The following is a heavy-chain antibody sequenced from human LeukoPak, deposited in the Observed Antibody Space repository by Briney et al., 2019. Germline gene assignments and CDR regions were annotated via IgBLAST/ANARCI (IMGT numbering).Heavy chain of an antibody. V-gene: IGHV4-34*01. J-gene: IGHJ4*02. Sequence: SKTLSLTCAVYGGSFSGYYWSWIRQPPGKGLEWIGEINHSGSTNYNPSLKSRVTISVDTSKNQFSLKLSSVTAADTAVYYCAGYDSSGYPDYWGQGTLVTVSS. CDR3: AGYDSSGYPDY. D-gene: IGHD3-22*01. CDR1: GGSFSGYY. CDR2: INHSGST.